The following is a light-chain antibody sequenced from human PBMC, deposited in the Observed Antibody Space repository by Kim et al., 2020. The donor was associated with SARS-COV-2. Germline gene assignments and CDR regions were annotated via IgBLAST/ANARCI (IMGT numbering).Light chain of an antibody. V-gene: IGKV3-20*01. CDR1: QGVSRRD. CDR2: GAS. Sequence: PGGEATPACRARQGVSRRDLAGSPQKRGQAPRLLSSGASSRATGIPDRFSGSGSGTDFTLTISRLEPEDFAVYYCQQYGNSPFTFGGGTKVEIK. J-gene: IGKJ4*01. CDR3: QQYGNSPFT.